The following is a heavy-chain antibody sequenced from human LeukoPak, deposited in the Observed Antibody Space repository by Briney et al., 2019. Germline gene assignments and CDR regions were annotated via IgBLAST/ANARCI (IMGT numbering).Heavy chain of an antibody. J-gene: IGHJ6*03. V-gene: IGHV1-2*02. CDR3: ARGGQLLWFGELLGYYMDV. CDR2: INPNSGGT. D-gene: IGHD3-10*01. Sequence: ASEKVSCKASGSTFTGYYMHWVRQAPGQGLEWMGWINPNSGGTNYAQKFQGRVTMTRDTSISTAYMELSRLRSDDTAVYYCARGGQLLWFGELLGYYMDVWGKGTTVTISS. CDR1: GSTFTGYY.